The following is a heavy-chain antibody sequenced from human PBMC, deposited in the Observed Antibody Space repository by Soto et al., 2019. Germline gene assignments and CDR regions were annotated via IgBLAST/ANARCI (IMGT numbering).Heavy chain of an antibody. D-gene: IGHD3-22*01. CDR2: IYYGGST. Sequence: TLSLTCPVSGVSISSGGYYWSWIRQHPGKGLEWIGYIYYGGSTYYNPSLKSRATISGDTSKNQFSLKLSSVTAADTAVYYCARGGYYYENSGQNAYDYWGQGILVTVYS. J-gene: IGHJ4*01. CDR1: GVSISSGGYY. CDR3: ARGGYYYENSGQNAYDY. V-gene: IGHV4-31*03.